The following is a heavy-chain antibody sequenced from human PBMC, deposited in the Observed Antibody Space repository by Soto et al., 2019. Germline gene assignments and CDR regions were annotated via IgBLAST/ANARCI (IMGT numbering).Heavy chain of an antibody. CDR2: IYYSGST. Sequence: TLSLTCTVSGGSISSYYWSWIRQPPGKGLEWIGYIYYSGSTNYNPSLKSRVTISVDTSKNQFSLKLSSVTAADTAVYYCARERYDILTGYPKNNYYYYGMDVWGQGTTVTVSS. CDR1: GGSISSYY. J-gene: IGHJ6*02. CDR3: ARERYDILTGYPKNNYYYYGMDV. D-gene: IGHD3-9*01. V-gene: IGHV4-59*01.